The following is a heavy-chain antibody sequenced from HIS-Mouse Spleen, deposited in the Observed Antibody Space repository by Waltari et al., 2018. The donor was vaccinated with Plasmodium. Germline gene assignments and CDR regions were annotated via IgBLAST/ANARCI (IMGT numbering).Heavy chain of an antibody. CDR1: GFTFSSYW. J-gene: IGHJ2*01. V-gene: IGHV3-7*01. Sequence: EVQLVESGGGLVQPGGSLRLSCAASGFTFSSYWMSWVRQAPGKGLEWVANIKQDGSEKYYGDSVKSRFTISRDNSKNSLYLQMNSLRAEDTAVYYCASSWYWYFDLWGRGTLVTVSS. CDR2: IKQDGSEK. CDR3: ASSWYWYFDL. D-gene: IGHD6-13*01.